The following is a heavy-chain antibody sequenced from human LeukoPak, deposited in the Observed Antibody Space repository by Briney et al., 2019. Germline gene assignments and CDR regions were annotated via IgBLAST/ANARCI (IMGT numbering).Heavy chain of an antibody. CDR1: GYTFTGYY. J-gene: IGHJ3*02. Sequence: GASVKVSCKASGYTFTGYYMHWVRQAPGQGLEWMGWINPNRGGTNYAQKFQGRVTMTRDTSISTAYMELSRLRSDDTAVYYCARPNRNPFNIVVVTDAFDIWGQGTMVTVSS. CDR3: ARPNRNPFNIVVVTDAFDI. D-gene: IGHD2-21*02. CDR2: INPNRGGT. V-gene: IGHV1-2*02.